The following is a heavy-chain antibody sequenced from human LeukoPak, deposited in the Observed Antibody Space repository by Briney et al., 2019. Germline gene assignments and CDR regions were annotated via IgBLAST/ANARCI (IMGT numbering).Heavy chain of an antibody. CDR2: ISSSSSYI. J-gene: IGHJ6*03. CDR3: AKDKGVNYMDV. CDR1: GFTFSSYS. D-gene: IGHD2-8*01. Sequence: GGSLRLSCAASGFTFSSYSMNWVRQAPGKGLEWVSCISSSSSYIYYADSVKGRFTISRDDSIDTLYLQMNNLRDEDTAIYYCAKDKGVNYMDVWGKGTTVTISS. V-gene: IGHV3-21*01.